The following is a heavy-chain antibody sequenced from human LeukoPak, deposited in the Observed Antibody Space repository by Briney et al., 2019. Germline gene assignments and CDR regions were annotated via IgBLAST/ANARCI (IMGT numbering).Heavy chain of an antibody. CDR3: ARRVLMSSAGVPDTWLDP. CDR1: GSSVSNYY. D-gene: IGHD6-19*01. V-gene: IGHV4-59*08. CDR2: ISYSGST. Sequence: SETLSLTCTVSGSSVSNYYWNWIRQPPGKGLEWLGHISYSGSTIYNPSLNSRVTISLDTSKNQFSLSLNSVTAADTAVYFCARRVLMSSAGVPDTWLDPWGQGTLVTVSS. J-gene: IGHJ5*02.